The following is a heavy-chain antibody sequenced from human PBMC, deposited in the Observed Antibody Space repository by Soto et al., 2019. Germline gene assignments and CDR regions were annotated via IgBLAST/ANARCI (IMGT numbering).Heavy chain of an antibody. CDR3: AILGYCTNGVCYTPSGYYYYGMDV. CDR2: INPNSGGT. J-gene: IGHJ6*02. V-gene: IGHV1-2*04. CDR1: GYTFTCYY. Sequence: ASVKVSCKASGYTFTCYYMHWVRQAPGQGLEWMGWINPNSGGTNYAQKFQGWVTMTRDTSISTAYMELSRLRSDDTAVYYCAILGYCTNGVCYTPSGYYYYGMDVWGQGTTVTVSS. D-gene: IGHD2-8*01.